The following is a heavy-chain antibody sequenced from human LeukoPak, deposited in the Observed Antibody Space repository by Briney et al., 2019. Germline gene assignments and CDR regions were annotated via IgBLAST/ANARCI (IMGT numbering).Heavy chain of an antibody. Sequence: PSETLSLTCTVSGGSISNSSYYWGWIRQPPGKGLEWIRSIYYSGSTYYNPSLKSRVTISVDTSKNQFSLKLSSVTAADTAVYYCARHGVVILDYWGQGTLVTVSS. CDR1: GGSISNSSYY. CDR3: ARHGVVILDY. J-gene: IGHJ4*02. D-gene: IGHD3-3*01. V-gene: IGHV4-39*07. CDR2: IYYSGST.